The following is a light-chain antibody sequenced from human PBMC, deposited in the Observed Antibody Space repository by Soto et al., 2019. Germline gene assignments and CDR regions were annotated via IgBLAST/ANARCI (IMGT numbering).Light chain of an antibody. CDR2: WAS. CDR1: QSVLYSSKNKNY. Sequence: DIVMTQSPDSLAVSLGDRATIKCKSSQSVLYSSKNKNYLAWYQQKSGQPPKVLIYWASTRESGVPDRFSGSGSGTEFTLTISSLQAEDVAVYYCQQYYNTPYTFGQGTKVDIK. CDR3: QQYYNTPYT. V-gene: IGKV4-1*01. J-gene: IGKJ2*01.